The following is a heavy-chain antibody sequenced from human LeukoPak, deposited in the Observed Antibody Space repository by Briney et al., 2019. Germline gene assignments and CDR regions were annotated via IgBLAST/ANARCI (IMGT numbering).Heavy chain of an antibody. CDR3: AKLLGTSTTYDS. D-gene: IGHD2/OR15-2a*01. J-gene: IGHJ4*02. V-gene: IGHV3-7*01. Sequence: GGSLRLSCAPSGLILSVNWMSWVRQAPGGGREWVGSIKPDGSHIFYVDSVKGRFTISRDNTKRSLYLQMNSLGAEGTAMYFCAKLLGTSTTYDSWGQGTRVTVSS. CDR1: GLILSVNW. CDR2: IKPDGSHI.